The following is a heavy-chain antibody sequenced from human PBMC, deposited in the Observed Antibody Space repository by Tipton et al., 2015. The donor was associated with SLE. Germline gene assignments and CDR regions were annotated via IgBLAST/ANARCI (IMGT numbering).Heavy chain of an antibody. J-gene: IGHJ4*02. CDR1: GFTFSSYW. CDR3: ARPHRRGGVWGFDY. D-gene: IGHD2-21*02. CDR2: IKQDGSEK. Sequence: SLRLSCAASGFTFSSYWMSWVRQAPGKGLEWVANIKQDGSEKYYMDSVKGRFTISRDNAKNSLYLQMNSLRAEDTAVYYCARPHRRGGVWGFDYWGQGTLVTVSS. V-gene: IGHV3-7*01.